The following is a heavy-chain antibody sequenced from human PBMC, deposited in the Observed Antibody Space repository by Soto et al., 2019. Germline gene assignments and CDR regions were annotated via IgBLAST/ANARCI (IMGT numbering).Heavy chain of an antibody. CDR1: GDSISSGGYY. D-gene: IGHD3-16*01. CDR3: TRGAWGYAFDV. Sequence: QVQLQQSGPGLVKPSQTLSLTCTVSGDSISSGGYYWTWVRQRPGKGLEWIGYIRYSESTYYNPSLKSRVIVSIDTSKNQFSLRLSSVTASDTAVYFCTRGAWGYAFDVWGQVTMVTVSS. J-gene: IGHJ3*01. CDR2: IRYSEST. V-gene: IGHV4-31*03.